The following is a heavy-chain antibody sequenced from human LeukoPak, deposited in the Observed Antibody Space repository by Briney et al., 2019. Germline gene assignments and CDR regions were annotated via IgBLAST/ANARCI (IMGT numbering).Heavy chain of an antibody. Sequence: GGSLRVSCAASGFTFSSYWMSWVRQAPGKGLEWVANIKQDGSEKYYVDSVKGRFTISRDNAKNSLYLRMNSLRAEDTAVYYCARTLYYDILTGYSPTPYYFDYWGQGTLVTVSS. CDR3: ARTLYYDILTGYSPTPYYFDY. D-gene: IGHD3-9*01. CDR1: GFTFSSYW. J-gene: IGHJ4*02. CDR2: IKQDGSEK. V-gene: IGHV3-7*03.